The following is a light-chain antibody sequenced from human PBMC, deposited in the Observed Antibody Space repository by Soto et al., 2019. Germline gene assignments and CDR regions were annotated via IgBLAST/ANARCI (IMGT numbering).Light chain of an antibody. J-gene: IGLJ1*01. CDR2: EVN. V-gene: IGLV2-14*01. CDR1: SNDIGGYDY. CDR3: TSYTIRSPYV. Sequence: QSALTQPASVSGSPGQSITISCTGTSNDIGGYDYVSWYQHHPGKAPKLLIFEVNNRPSGVSNRFSGSKSGNTSSLTISGLQVDDEADYYCTSYTIRSPYVFGTGTKLTVL.